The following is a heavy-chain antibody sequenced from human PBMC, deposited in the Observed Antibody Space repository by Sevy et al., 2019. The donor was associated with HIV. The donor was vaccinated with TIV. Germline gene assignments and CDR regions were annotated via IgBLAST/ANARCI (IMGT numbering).Heavy chain of an antibody. J-gene: IGHJ4*02. V-gene: IGHV3-23*01. CDR1: GFTFSKYS. CDR3: AREGCTKPHDY. CDR2: FSFGCGKI. Sequence: LRLSCAASGFTFSKYSMSWIRQTPGKGLEWVSTFSFGCGKINYADSVKGRFTISRDDSRNTFYLQMNSLRAEDTAIYYCAREGCTKPHDYWGQGAVVTVS. D-gene: IGHD2-8*01.